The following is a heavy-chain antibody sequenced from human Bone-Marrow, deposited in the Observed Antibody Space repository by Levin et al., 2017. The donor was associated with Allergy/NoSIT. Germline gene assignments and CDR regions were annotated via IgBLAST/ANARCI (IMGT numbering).Heavy chain of an antibody. J-gene: IGHJ4*02. Sequence: QAGGSLRLSCAASGFTVYNNYMSWVRQAPGKGLEWVSFIYSGGGTYYADSVRGRFTISRDRSENTLFLQMNSLTADDTAIYYCRARHYWGRGTLVTVSS. V-gene: IGHV3-53*01. CDR2: IYSGGGT. CDR3: RARHY. CDR1: GFTVYNNY. D-gene: IGHD5-12*01.